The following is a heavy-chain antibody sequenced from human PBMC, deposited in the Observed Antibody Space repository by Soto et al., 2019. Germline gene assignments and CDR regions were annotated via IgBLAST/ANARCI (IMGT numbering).Heavy chain of an antibody. V-gene: IGHV3-30-3*01. D-gene: IGHD5-12*01. CDR2: ISYDGSNK. Sequence: QVQLVESGGGVVQPGRSLRLSCAASGFTFSSYAMHWVRQAPGKGLEWVAVISYDGSNKYYADSVKGRFTISRDNSKNTLYLQMNGLRAEDPAVYYCARDYYRFNSGYGFSMDVWGQGTTVTVSS. J-gene: IGHJ6*02. CDR1: GFTFSSYA. CDR3: ARDYYRFNSGYGFSMDV.